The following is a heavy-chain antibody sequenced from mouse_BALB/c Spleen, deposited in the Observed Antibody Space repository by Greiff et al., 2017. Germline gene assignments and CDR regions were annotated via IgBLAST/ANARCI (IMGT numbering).Heavy chain of an antibody. D-gene: IGHD2-1*01. V-gene: IGHV1-14*01. Sequence: VQLQQSGPELVKPGASVKMSCKASGYTFTSYVMHWVKQKPGQGLEWIGYINPYNDGTKYNETFKGKATLTSDKSSSTAYMELSSLTSEDSAVYYCAREGNYGYFDVWGAGTTVTVSS. CDR3: AREGNYGYFDV. CDR2: INPYNDGT. CDR1: GYTFTSYV. J-gene: IGHJ1*01.